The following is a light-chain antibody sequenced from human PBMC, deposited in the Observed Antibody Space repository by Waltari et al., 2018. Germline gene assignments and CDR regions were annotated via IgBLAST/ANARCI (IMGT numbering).Light chain of an antibody. Sequence: DIVMTQSPDSLAASLGQRATISCKSSPSVLYSSNNNNYLFWFQHTPGQPPHLLIHWASTRESGVPDRFSGSGSTTDFTLTISSLQAEDVAVHYCQQYYSTPRAFGQGTRLEIK. V-gene: IGKV4-1*01. CDR3: QQYYSTPRA. CDR1: PSVLYSSNNNNY. J-gene: IGKJ5*01. CDR2: WAS.